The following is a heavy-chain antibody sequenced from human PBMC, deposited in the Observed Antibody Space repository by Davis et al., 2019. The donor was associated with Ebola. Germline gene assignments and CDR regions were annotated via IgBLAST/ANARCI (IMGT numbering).Heavy chain of an antibody. V-gene: IGHV3-21*01. CDR2: ISGSSAYI. CDR1: GFTFSSYI. CDR3: ARDLLGSYGYFGYYFDY. D-gene: IGHD5-18*01. J-gene: IGHJ4*02. Sequence: GESLKISCAASGFTFSSYIMNWVRQAPGKGLEWVSSISGSSAYIYYADSVKGRFTISRDNAKNSLYLQMNSLRAEDTAVYYCARDLLGSYGYFGYYFDYWGQGTLVTVSS.